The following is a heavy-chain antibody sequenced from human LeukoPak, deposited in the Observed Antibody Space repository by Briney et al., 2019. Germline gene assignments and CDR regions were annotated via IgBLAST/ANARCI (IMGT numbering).Heavy chain of an antibody. Sequence: PSETLSLTCTVSGGSISSYYWSWIRQPPGKGLEWIGYIYYSGSTYYNPSLKSRVTISVDTSKNQFSLKLSSVTAADTAVYYCARPGLFQGSYDSSGYYRDYWGQGIVVTVSS. CDR3: ARPGLFQGSYDSSGYYRDY. CDR2: IYYSGST. J-gene: IGHJ4*02. CDR1: GGSISSYY. V-gene: IGHV4-59*04. D-gene: IGHD3-22*01.